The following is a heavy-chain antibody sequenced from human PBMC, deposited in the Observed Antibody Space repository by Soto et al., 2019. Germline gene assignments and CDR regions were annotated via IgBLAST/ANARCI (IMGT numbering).Heavy chain of an antibody. CDR3: ARGGGSDSFGY. V-gene: IGHV4-30-2*01. CDR2: INHLETT. CDR1: GASITFGGYS. J-gene: IGHJ4*02. D-gene: IGHD1-26*01. Sequence: SETLSLTCTVSGASITFGGYSWSWIRQTPGKGLEWIGYINHLETTFYNPSFESRLTLSIDRAKNQFSLKLHSMSAADRAVYFCARGGGSDSFGYWGQGILVTVSS.